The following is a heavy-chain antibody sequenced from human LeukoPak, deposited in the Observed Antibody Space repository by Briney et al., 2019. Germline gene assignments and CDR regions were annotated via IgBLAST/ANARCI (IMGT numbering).Heavy chain of an antibody. CDR3: ARVGWGTSYAFDI. J-gene: IGHJ3*02. CDR2: ISSSSSTI. V-gene: IGHV3-48*01. Sequence: PGGSLRLSCAASGFTFSSYSMNWVRQAPGKGLEWVSYISSSSSTIYYADSVKGRFTISRDNAKNSLYLQMNSLRAEDTAVYYCARVGWGTSYAFDIWGQGTMVTVSS. CDR1: GFTFSSYS. D-gene: IGHD3-16*01.